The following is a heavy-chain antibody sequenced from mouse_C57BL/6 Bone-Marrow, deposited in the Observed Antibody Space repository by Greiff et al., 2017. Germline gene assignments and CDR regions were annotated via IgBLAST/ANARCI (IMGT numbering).Heavy chain of an antibody. J-gene: IGHJ1*03. CDR2: IFPGSGST. V-gene: IGHV1-75*01. Sequence: SGPELVKPGASVKISCKASGYTFTDYYINWVKQRPGQGLEWIGWIFPGSGSTYYNEKFKGKATLTVDKSSSTAYMLLSSLTSEDSAVYFCARRGYYGSDWYFDVWGTGTTVTVSS. D-gene: IGHD1-1*01. CDR1: GYTFTDYY. CDR3: ARRGYYGSDWYFDV.